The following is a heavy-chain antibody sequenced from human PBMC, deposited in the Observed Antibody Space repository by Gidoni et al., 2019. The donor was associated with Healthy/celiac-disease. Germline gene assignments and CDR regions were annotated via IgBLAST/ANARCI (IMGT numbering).Heavy chain of an antibody. V-gene: IGHV3-30-3*01. J-gene: IGHJ4*02. CDR3: ARDPSPEYSSSWYGLN. D-gene: IGHD6-13*01. Sequence: QVQLVESGGGVVQPGRSLRLSCAASGFTFSSYALHWVRQAPGKGLEWVAVISYDGSNKHYADSVKGRFTISRDNSKNTLYLQMNSLRAEDTAVYYCARDPSPEYSSSWYGLNWGQGTLVTVSS. CDR2: ISYDGSNK. CDR1: GFTFSSYA.